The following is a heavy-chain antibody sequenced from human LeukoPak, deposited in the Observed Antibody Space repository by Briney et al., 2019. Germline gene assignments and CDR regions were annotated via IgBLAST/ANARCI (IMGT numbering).Heavy chain of an antibody. CDR3: AKGASHLYTVTTLFDY. D-gene: IGHD4-17*01. J-gene: IGHJ4*02. V-gene: IGHV3-23*01. CDR1: GFTFSSYA. CDR2: ISGSGGST. Sequence: PGGSLRLSCAASGFTFSSYAMSWVRQAPGMGLEWVSAISGSGGSTYYADSVKGRFTISRDNSKNTVYLQMNSLRAEDTAVYYCAKGASHLYTVTTLFDYWGQGTLVTVSS.